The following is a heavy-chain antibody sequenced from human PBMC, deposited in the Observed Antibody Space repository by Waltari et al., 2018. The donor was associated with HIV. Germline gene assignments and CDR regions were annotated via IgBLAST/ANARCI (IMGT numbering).Heavy chain of an antibody. CDR3: AAMRDLGYYFDY. Sequence: DVQVEQSGGALVQPGRSLRLSCRTSGFRFGDYAMSWLRQAPGKGLQWVSFIRRNSYGGTTEYAASVKLRFTISRDDSKGIAYLQMTSVRLDDTAVYFCAAMRDLGYYFDYGGQGTPVTVSS. D-gene: IGHD6-13*01. J-gene: IGHJ4*02. CDR2: IRRNSYGGTT. V-gene: IGHV3-49*03. CDR1: GFRFGDYA.